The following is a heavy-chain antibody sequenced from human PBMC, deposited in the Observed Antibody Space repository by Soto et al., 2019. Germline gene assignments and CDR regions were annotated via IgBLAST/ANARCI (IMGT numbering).Heavy chain of an antibody. Sequence: GGSLRHSCAGSGFTFSGAAMHVVRQASGKGLEWVGRIRSKANSYATAYAASVKGRFTISRDDSKNTAYLQMNSLKTEDTAVYYCTRHVLRCALEDDAYDICAQRTTVTVS. J-gene: IGHJ3*02. CDR1: GFTFSGAA. CDR3: TRHVLRCALEDDAYDI. CDR2: IRSKANSYAT. V-gene: IGHV3-73*01. D-gene: IGHD3-3*01.